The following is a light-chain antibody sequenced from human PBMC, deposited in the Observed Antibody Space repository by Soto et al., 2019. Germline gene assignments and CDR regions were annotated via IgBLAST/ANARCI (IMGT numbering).Light chain of an antibody. CDR3: AAWDDSLSGAVV. V-gene: IGLV1-47*01. CDR2: RNN. J-gene: IGLJ2*01. CDR1: SSNIGSNY. Sequence: QSVLTQPPSASGTPGQRVTISCSGSSSNIGSNYVYWYQQLPGTAPKLLIYRNNQRPSGVPDRFSGSKSGTSASLAISGLRSEDDADYYCAAWDDSLSGAVVFRGGTKVTVL.